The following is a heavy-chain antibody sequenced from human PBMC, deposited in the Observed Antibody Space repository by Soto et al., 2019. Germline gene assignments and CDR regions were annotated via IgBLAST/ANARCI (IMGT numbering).Heavy chain of an antibody. J-gene: IGHJ4*02. D-gene: IGHD3-22*01. Sequence: SQTLSLTCXISGDTVSSNSATWNWIRQSPSRGLEWLGRTYYRSKWYNDYAVSVKSRITINPDTSKNQFSLQLNSVTPEDTAVYYCARYYYDSSGYLDYWGQGTLVTVSS. CDR3: ARYYYDSSGYLDY. V-gene: IGHV6-1*01. CDR1: GDTVSSNSAT. CDR2: TYYRSKWYN.